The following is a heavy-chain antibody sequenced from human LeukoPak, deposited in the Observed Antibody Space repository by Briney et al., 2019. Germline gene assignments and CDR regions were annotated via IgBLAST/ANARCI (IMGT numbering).Heavy chain of an antibody. Sequence: GASVTVSCKASGGTFSSYAISWVRQAPGQGLEWMGGIIPIFGTANYAQKFQGRVTITADESTSTAYMELSSLRSEDTAVYYCASGADYSNIYYYYGMDVWGQGTTVTVSS. CDR1: GGTFSSYA. CDR2: IIPIFGTA. D-gene: IGHD4-11*01. J-gene: IGHJ6*02. CDR3: ASGADYSNIYYYYGMDV. V-gene: IGHV1-69*13.